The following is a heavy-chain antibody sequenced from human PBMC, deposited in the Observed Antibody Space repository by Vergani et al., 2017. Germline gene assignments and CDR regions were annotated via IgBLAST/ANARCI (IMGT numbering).Heavy chain of an antibody. CDR1: GFTLSNYE. CDR2: IQFDGSNQ. CDR3: AKHFRGWGIDY. D-gene: IGHD3-16*01. V-gene: IGHV3-30*02. Sequence: QVQLVESGGGVVQRGGSLRLSCAASGFTLSNYEMQWIRQGPGKGLEFVAFIQFDGSNQYYADSVKGRFTLSRDFSKNTLYLQMNSLRTDDTATYYCAKHFRGWGIDYWGQGTQVIFSS. J-gene: IGHJ4*02.